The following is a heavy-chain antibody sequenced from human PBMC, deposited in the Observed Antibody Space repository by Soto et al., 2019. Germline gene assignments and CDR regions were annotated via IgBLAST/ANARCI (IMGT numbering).Heavy chain of an antibody. CDR2: MNPNSGNT. D-gene: IGHD5-18*01. CDR3: ARTTPMYNWFDP. Sequence: APLEVSSKASGYTLTRYDINRVAQAIGQGLEWMGWMNPNSGNTGYAQKFQGRVTMTRNTSISTAYMELSSLRSEDTAVYYCARTTPMYNWFDPWGQGTLVTVSS. CDR1: GYTLTRYD. J-gene: IGHJ5*02. V-gene: IGHV1-8*01.